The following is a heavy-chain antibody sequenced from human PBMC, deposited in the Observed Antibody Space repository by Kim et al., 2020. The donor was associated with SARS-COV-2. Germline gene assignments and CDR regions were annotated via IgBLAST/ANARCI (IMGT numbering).Heavy chain of an antibody. CDR3: ARGSLLWFGEFREGYYFDY. CDR2: IIPIFGTA. J-gene: IGHJ4*02. CDR1: GGTFSSYA. Sequence: SVKVSCKASGGTFSSYAISWVRQAPGQGLEWMGGIIPIFGTANYAQKFQGRVTITADESTSTAYMELSSLRSEDTAVYYCARGSLLWFGEFREGYYFDYWGQGTLVTVSS. V-gene: IGHV1-69*13. D-gene: IGHD3-10*01.